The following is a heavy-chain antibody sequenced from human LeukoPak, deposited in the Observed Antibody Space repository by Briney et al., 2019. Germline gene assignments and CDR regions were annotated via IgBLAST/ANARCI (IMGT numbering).Heavy chain of an antibody. CDR1: GYSFTSYW. Sequence: GESLKISCKGSGYSFTSYWIGWVRQMPGKGLEWMGIIYPGDSDTRYSPSFQGQVTISADKSISTAYLQWSSLKASDTAMYYCARALGYCSSTSCWDFDPWGQGTLVTVSS. CDR2: IYPGDSDT. J-gene: IGHJ5*02. CDR3: ARALGYCSSTSCWDFDP. D-gene: IGHD2-2*01. V-gene: IGHV5-51*01.